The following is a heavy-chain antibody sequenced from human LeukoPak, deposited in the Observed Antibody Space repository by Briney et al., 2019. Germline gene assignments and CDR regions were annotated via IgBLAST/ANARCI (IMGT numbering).Heavy chain of an antibody. V-gene: IGHV4-34*01. CDR3: ARRGVQHQLLWRYYFDY. J-gene: IGHJ4*02. Sequence: SETLSLTCAVYGGSFSGYYWSGSSQPPGRGLWWGGEINHSGGTNDNPSLKSRVTISVDTSKNQLSLKLSSVTAADTAVYYRARRGVQHQLLWRYYFDYWGQGTLVTVSS. D-gene: IGHD2-2*01. CDR1: GGSFSGYY. CDR2: INHSGGT.